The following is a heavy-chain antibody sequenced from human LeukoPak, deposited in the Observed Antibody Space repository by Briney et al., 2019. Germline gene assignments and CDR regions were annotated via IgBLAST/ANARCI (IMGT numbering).Heavy chain of an antibody. CDR3: ARVVPAAISGNWFDP. CDR2: IYYSGST. D-gene: IGHD2-2*01. V-gene: IGHV4-59*01. CDR1: GGSISSYY. Sequence: SETLSLTCTVSGGSISSYYWSWIRQPPGKGLEWIGYIYYSGSTNYNPSLKSRVTISVDTSKNHFSLKLSSVTAAYTAVYYCARVVPAAISGNWFDPWGQGTLVTVSS. J-gene: IGHJ5*02.